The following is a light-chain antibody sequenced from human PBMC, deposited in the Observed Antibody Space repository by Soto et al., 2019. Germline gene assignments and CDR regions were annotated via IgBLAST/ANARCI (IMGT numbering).Light chain of an antibody. CDR3: SSYTSSSTVV. V-gene: IGLV2-14*01. J-gene: IGLJ2*01. CDR2: DVS. CDR1: SSDVGAYNY. Sequence: QSALTQPASVSGSPGQSITISCTGTSSDVGAYNYVSWYQQHPGKVPKLMIYDVSNRPSGVSNRFSGSKSGNTPSLTISGLQAEDEADYYCSSYTSSSTVVFGGGTKLTVL.